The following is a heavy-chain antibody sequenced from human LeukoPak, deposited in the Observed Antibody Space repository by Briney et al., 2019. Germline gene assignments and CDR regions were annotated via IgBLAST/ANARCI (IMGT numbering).Heavy chain of an antibody. V-gene: IGHV4-39*01. CDR2: IYYSGST. CDR3: ARGRDAYNFGGWGAFTF. CDR1: GGSISSSSYY. D-gene: IGHD5-24*01. J-gene: IGHJ3*01. Sequence: SETLSLTCTVSGGSISSSSYYWGWIRQPPGKGLEWIGSIYYSGSTYQNPSLKSRVTISVDTSKNQFSLKLSSVTAADTAVYYCARGRDAYNFGGWGAFTFWGQGTMVTVSS.